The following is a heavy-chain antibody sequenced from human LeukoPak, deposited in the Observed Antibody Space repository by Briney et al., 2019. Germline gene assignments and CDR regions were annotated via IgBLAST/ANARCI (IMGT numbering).Heavy chain of an antibody. D-gene: IGHD5-24*01. CDR3: ARDNSVRDEAWWFNP. CDR1: GGTFSSYA. CDR2: IIPFFGTA. Sequence: ASVKVSCKSSGGTFSSYAVSWVRQAPGQGLDWMGGIIPFFGTANYAQKFQGRVTLTADKFPTTAYMELNSLRSEDTAVYYCARDNSVRDEAWWFNPWGQGTLVTVSS. J-gene: IGHJ5*02. V-gene: IGHV1-69*06.